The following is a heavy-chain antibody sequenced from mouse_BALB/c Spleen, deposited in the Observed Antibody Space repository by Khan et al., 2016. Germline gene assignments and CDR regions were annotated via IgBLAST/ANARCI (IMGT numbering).Heavy chain of an antibody. CDR3: TRLHYYGRFAY. J-gene: IGHJ3*01. V-gene: IGHV4-1*02. Sequence: EVKLLESGGGLVQPGGSLKLSCAASGFDFSRYWMSWVRQAPGKGLEWIGEINPDSSTIHYTPSLKDKFIISRDTAKNTLYLQMSKVRSEDTALDYCTRLHYYGRFAYWGQGTLVTVSA. CDR1: GFDFSRYW. D-gene: IGHD1-2*01. CDR2: INPDSSTI.